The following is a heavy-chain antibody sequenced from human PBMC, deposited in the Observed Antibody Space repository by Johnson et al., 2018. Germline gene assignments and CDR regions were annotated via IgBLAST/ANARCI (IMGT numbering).Heavy chain of an antibody. CDR1: GFTFSSYA. Sequence: QVQLVQSGGGVVQPGRSLRLSCAASGFTFSSYAMHWVRQAPGKGLEWVAVISYDGSNKYYADSVKGRFTISRDNSKNTLYLQMNSLRAEDTGVDYCARGRWLQLEDYYYDMDVWGKGTTVTVSS. V-gene: IGHV3-30-3*01. CDR2: ISYDGSNK. J-gene: IGHJ6*03. D-gene: IGHD5-24*01. CDR3: ARGRWLQLEDYYYDMDV.